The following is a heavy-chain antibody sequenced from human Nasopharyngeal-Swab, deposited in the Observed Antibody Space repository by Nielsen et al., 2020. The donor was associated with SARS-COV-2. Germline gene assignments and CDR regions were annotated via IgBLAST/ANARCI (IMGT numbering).Heavy chain of an antibody. Sequence: ASVKVSCKASGYTLTSYAMNWVRQPPAQWLAWMGCINTNTGNPTYAQGLTGRFVFSLDNSVSTAYLQNSSLKAEDTAVYYCARVSYDILTGYWGFDYWGQGTLVTVSS. CDR1: GYTLTSYA. D-gene: IGHD3-9*01. J-gene: IGHJ4*02. CDR2: INTNTGNP. CDR3: ARVSYDILTGYWGFDY. V-gene: IGHV7-4-1*02.